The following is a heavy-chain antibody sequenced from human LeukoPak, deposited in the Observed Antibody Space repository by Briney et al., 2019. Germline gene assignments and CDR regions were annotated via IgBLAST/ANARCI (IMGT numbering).Heavy chain of an antibody. CDR2: ISSSSSYI. J-gene: IGHJ4*02. CDR3: ARGIGGYCSGGSCYPSYFDY. CDR1: EFTFSRYT. V-gene: IGHV3-21*01. D-gene: IGHD2-15*01. Sequence: GGSLRLSCAASEFTFSRYTMNWVRQAPGKGLEWVSSISSSSSYIYYADSVKGRFTISRDNAKNSLYLQMNSLRAEDTAVYYCARGIGGYCSGGSCYPSYFDYWGQGTLVTVSS.